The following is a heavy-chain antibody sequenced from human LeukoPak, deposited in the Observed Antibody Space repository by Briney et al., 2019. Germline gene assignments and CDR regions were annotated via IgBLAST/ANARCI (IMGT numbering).Heavy chain of an antibody. D-gene: IGHD3-10*01. J-gene: IGHJ4*02. CDR3: ARQTGSGLFSLP. CDR2: IYFSGGT. Sequence: SETLSPTCTVSGDSISSSNCYWGWIRQPPGKGLEWIGSIYFSGGTYYNASLKSRVTISVDTSKNQFSLKLSSVTAADTAVYYCARQTGSGLFSLPGGQGTLVTVSS. V-gene: IGHV4-39*01. CDR1: GDSISSSNCY.